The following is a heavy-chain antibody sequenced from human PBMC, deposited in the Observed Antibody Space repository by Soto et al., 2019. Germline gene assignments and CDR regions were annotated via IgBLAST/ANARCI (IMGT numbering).Heavy chain of an antibody. V-gene: IGHV3-53*01. CDR1: EFTVNSNY. CDR3: ARVFLEMSTISWFDP. J-gene: IGHJ5*02. CDR2: IYAGGTT. Sequence: EVQLVESGGGLIQPGESLRLSCAASEFTVNSNYMSWVRQAPGKGLEWVSVIYAGGTTYYADSVKGRFTISRDNSKNTLYLQMNSLRVEDTAVYYCARVFLEMSTISWFDPWGQGTLVTVSS. D-gene: IGHD5-12*01.